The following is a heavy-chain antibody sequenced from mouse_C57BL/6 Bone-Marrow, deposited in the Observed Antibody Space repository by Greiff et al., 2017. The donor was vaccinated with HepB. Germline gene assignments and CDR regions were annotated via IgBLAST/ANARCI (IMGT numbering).Heavy chain of an antibody. Sequence: VQLQQSGSELRSPGSSVKLSCKDFDSEVFPIAYMSWVRQKPGHGFEWIGGILPSIGRTIYGEKFEDKATLDADTLSNTAYLELNSLTPEDSAIYYCARSLYYGSSLWYFDVWGTGTTVTVSS. V-gene: IGHV15-2*01. CDR2: ILPSIGRT. J-gene: IGHJ1*03. CDR1: DSEVFPIAY. CDR3: ARSLYYGSSLWYFDV. D-gene: IGHD1-1*01.